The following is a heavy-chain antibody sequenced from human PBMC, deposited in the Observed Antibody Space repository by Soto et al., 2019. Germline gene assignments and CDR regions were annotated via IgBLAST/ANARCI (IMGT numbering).Heavy chain of an antibody. Sequence: ASLKVSCKSSGYTFTSYAMHWVRQAPGQRLEFMGWINAGNGNTKYSQKFQGRVTITRDTSASTAYMELSSLRSEDTAVYYCARGNLQPSYYDFWSGYYDYYYGMDVWGQGTTVTVSS. D-gene: IGHD3-3*01. CDR2: INAGNGNT. CDR1: GYTFTSYA. CDR3: ARGNLQPSYYDFWSGYYDYYYGMDV. V-gene: IGHV1-3*01. J-gene: IGHJ6*02.